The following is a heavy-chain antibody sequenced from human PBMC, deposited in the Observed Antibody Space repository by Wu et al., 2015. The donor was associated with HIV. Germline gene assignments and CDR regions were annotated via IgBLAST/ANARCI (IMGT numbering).Heavy chain of an antibody. CDR2: ISAYSGST. CDR3: ARSMITFGGVINHLDY. CDR1: GYTFGVYG. J-gene: IGHJ4*02. D-gene: IGHD3-16*02. V-gene: IGHV1-18*01. Sequence: QVQLVQSGPEVKKPGASVKVSCKGSGYTFGVYGISWVRHAPGQGLEWMGWISAYSGSTHYAQKWQNRFTMTRDMSTSTVYMELSSLRSEDTAVYYCARSMITFGGVINHLDYWGQGTLVTVSS.